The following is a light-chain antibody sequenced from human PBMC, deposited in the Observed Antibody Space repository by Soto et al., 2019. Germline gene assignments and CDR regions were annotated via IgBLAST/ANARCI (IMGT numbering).Light chain of an antibody. CDR2: EVS. CDR3: GSYTGGSTQYV. CDR1: SSDVGAYKY. Sequence: QSALTQPASVSGSPGQSITISCTGTSSDVGAYKYVSWYQQHPGKAPKLMLYEVSNRPSGVSNRFSGSKSGNTASLTISGLQAEDEADYYCGSYTGGSTQYVFGTGTKLTVL. J-gene: IGLJ1*01. V-gene: IGLV2-14*01.